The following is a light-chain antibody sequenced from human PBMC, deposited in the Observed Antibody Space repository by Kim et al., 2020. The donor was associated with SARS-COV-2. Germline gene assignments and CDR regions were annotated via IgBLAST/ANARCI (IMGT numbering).Light chain of an antibody. CDR1: SGSIASNY. CDR3: QSYDSSTLYV. Sequence: KPVTISCTRSSGSIASNYVQWYQQRPGSAPTTVIYEDNQRPSGVPDRFSGSIDSSSNSASLTISGLKTEDEADYYCQSYDSSTLYVFGTGTKVTVL. V-gene: IGLV6-57*03. J-gene: IGLJ1*01. CDR2: EDN.